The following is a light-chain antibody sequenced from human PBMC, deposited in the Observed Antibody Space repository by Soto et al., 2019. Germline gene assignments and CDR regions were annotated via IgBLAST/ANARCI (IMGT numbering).Light chain of an antibody. Sequence: EIVLTQSPGTLSLSPGERATLSCRASQSVSSSYLAWYKQKPGQAPRLLIYGASSRATGIPDRFSGSGSETDFALTISRREPEDFAVYYCQQYGSSPRTFGQGTKVEIK. V-gene: IGKV3-20*01. CDR2: GAS. CDR3: QQYGSSPRT. CDR1: QSVSSSY. J-gene: IGKJ1*01.